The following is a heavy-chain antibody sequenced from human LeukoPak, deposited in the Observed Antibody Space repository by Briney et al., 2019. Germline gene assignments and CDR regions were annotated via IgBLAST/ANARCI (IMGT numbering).Heavy chain of an antibody. D-gene: IGHD3-22*01. Sequence: SVKVSCKASGGTFSSYAISWVRQAPGQGLEWMGGTIPIFGTANYAQKFQGRVTITADESTSTAYMELSSLRSEDTAVYYCAGRYDYYYDSSGRPSQLDYWGQGTLVTVSS. CDR3: AGRYDYYYDSSGRPSQLDY. V-gene: IGHV1-69*13. CDR2: TIPIFGTA. CDR1: GGTFSSYA. J-gene: IGHJ4*02.